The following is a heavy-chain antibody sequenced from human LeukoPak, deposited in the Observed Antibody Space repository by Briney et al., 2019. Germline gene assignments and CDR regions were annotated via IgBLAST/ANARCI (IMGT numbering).Heavy chain of an antibody. CDR2: IYPGDSDT. CDR1: GYSFTSYW. Sequence: EASLKISCKGSGYSFTSYWIGWVRQMPGKGLEWMGIIYPGDSDTRYSPSFQGQVTISADKSISTAYLQWSSLKASDTAMYYCARPYPPGSDAFDIWGQGTMVTVSS. J-gene: IGHJ3*02. D-gene: IGHD1-14*01. CDR3: ARPYPPGSDAFDI. V-gene: IGHV5-51*01.